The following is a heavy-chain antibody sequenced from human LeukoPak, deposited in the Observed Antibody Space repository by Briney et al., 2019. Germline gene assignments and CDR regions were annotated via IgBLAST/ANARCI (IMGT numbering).Heavy chain of an antibody. V-gene: IGHV3-48*03. J-gene: IGHJ4*02. CDR2: ISSSGSTI. CDR3: ARGVGYCTGGSCFAFEH. Sequence: GGSLRLSCAASGFTFSSYEMNWVRQAPGKGLEWVSYISSSGSTIYSADSVKGRFTIPRDNAKSSLYLQMNSLRAEDTAVYYCARGVGYCTGGSCFAFEHWGQGTLVTVSS. CDR1: GFTFSSYE. D-gene: IGHD2-15*01.